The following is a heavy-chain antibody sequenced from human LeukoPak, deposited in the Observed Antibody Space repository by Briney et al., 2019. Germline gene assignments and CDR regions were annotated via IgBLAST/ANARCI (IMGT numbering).Heavy chain of an antibody. CDR2: ISNDGSNK. D-gene: IGHD3-16*01. V-gene: IGHV3-30*18. J-gene: IGHJ4*02. CDR3: AKDLYYGYYFDY. Sequence: PGGSLRLSCAASGFTFSGYGMHWVRQAPGKGLEWVALISNDGSNKHYVDSVKGRFTISRDNSENMLYLQMNSLRAEDTAVYYYAKDLYYGYYFDYWGQGTLVTVSS. CDR1: GFTFSGYG.